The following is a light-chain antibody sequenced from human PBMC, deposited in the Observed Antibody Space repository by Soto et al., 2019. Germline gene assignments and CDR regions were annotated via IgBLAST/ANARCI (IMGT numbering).Light chain of an antibody. J-gene: IGLJ1*01. CDR2: DVS. CDR1: SSDVGGYNY. CDR3: SSYTSSSTYV. V-gene: IGLV2-14*03. Sequence: QSALTQPASVSGSPGQSITISCTGTSSDVGGYNYVSWFQQYPGKAPKLMIYDVSNRPSGVSNRFSGSKSGNTASLTISGLQAEDEADYYCSSYTSSSTYVFGIGTKLTV.